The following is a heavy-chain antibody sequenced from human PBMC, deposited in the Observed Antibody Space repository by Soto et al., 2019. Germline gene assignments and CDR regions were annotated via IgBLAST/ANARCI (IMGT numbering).Heavy chain of an antibody. J-gene: IGHJ5*02. V-gene: IGHV1-8*01. Sequence: QVQLVQSGAEVKKPGASVKVSCKASGYTFTSDDINWVRQATGQGLEWMGWMNPYSGDTGYAQKFQGRVTMTRDTSISTAYMELSSLSSEDTDVYYCAKGVAATGTAWFDPWGQGTLVTVSS. CDR2: MNPYSGDT. CDR3: AKGVAATGTAWFDP. D-gene: IGHD6-13*01. CDR1: GYTFTSDD.